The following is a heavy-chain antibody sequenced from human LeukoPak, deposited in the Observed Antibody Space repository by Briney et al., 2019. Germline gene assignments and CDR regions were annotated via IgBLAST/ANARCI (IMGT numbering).Heavy chain of an antibody. CDR1: GFTLSSYA. J-gene: IGHJ4*02. CDR3: ARRHSLDY. V-gene: IGHV3-23*01. Sequence: GGSLRLSCAASGFTLSSYALSWVRQAPGKGLEWVSVISGSGGGTSYADSVKGRFTISRDNSKNTLHLQMNSLRAEDTAVYYCARRHSLDYWGQGTLVTVSS. CDR2: ISGSGGGT.